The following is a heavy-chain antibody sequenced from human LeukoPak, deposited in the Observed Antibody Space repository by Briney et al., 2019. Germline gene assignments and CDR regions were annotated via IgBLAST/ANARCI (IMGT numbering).Heavy chain of an antibody. CDR2: IYTSGST. Sequence: SETLSLTCTVSGGSISSYYWSWIRQPAGKGLEWIGRIYTSGSTNYNPSLKSRVTMSVDTSKNQFSLKLSSVTAADTAVYYCAREDYSGYDLTRIGWFDPWGQGTLVTVSS. J-gene: IGHJ5*02. CDR1: GGSISSYY. D-gene: IGHD5-12*01. CDR3: AREDYSGYDLTRIGWFDP. V-gene: IGHV4-4*07.